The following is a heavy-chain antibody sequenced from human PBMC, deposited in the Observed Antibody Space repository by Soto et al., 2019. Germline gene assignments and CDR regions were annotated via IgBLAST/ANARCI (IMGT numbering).Heavy chain of an antibody. CDR2: ISDSGST. J-gene: IGHJ4*02. V-gene: IGHV4-59*01. CDR1: GVSISHYY. D-gene: IGHD3-3*01. Sequence: SETLSLTCSVSGVSISHYYWSWIRQPPGKGLEWIGYISDSGSTEYNPSLKRRVTISVDTSNNHSSLKLTAVTAADTAVYYCASFSPVRSLDYWGQGTQVTVSS. CDR3: ASFSPVRSLDY.